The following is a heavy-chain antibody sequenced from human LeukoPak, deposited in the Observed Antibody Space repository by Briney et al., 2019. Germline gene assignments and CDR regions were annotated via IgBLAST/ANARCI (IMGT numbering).Heavy chain of an antibody. D-gene: IGHD5-18*01. V-gene: IGHV1-18*01. CDR2: ISAYNGNT. J-gene: IGHJ6*03. Sequence: ASVKVSCKASGYTFTSYGISWVRQAPGQGLEWMGWISAYNGNTNYAQKLQGRVTMTTDTSTSTAYMELRSLRSDDTAVYYCARGLRDTAMAYYYYYMDVWGKGTTVTVSS. CDR3: ARGLRDTAMAYYYYYMDV. CDR1: GYTFTSYG.